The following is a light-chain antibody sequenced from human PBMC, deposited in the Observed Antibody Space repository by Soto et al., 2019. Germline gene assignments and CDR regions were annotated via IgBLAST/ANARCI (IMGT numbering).Light chain of an antibody. CDR2: EVS. J-gene: IGLJ2*01. Sequence: QSALTQPASVSGSPGQSITISCTGTTSDVGGYNYVSWYQQHPGKAPKLMICEVSNRPSGVSNRFSGSKSGNTASLTISGLGAEHEADYYCSSYTSSGTLVVFGGGTKVTVL. V-gene: IGLV2-14*01. CDR1: TSDVGGYNY. CDR3: SSYTSSGTLVV.